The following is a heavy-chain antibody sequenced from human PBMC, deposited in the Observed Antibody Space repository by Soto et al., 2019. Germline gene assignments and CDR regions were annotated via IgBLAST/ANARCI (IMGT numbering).Heavy chain of an antibody. J-gene: IGHJ5*02. V-gene: IGHV4-31*03. D-gene: IGHD3-22*01. CDR3: ARESKYDTSGYPPWFAP. CDR2: IYYSGST. Sequence: QVQLQESGPGLVKPSQTLSLTCTVSVASISSSGYYWSWIRQHPGEGLEWIGYIYYSGSTSYNPSLKSRVTISVDTSKNQFSLKLSSVTDADTAVYYCARESKYDTSGYPPWFAPWGQGTLVTVSS. CDR1: VASISSSGYY.